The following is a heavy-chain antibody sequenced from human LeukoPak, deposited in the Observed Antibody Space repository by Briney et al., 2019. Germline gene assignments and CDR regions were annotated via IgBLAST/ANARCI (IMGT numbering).Heavy chain of an antibody. V-gene: IGHV4-34*01. J-gene: IGHJ4*02. CDR3: ARDRYSSSYVVDY. Sequence: SETLSLTCAVYGGSFSGYYWSWIRQPPGKGLEWIGEINHSGSTNYNPSLKSRVTISVDTSKNQFSLKLSSVTAADTAVYYRARDRYSSSYVVDYWGQGTLVTVSS. D-gene: IGHD6-13*01. CDR1: GGSFSGYY. CDR2: INHSGST.